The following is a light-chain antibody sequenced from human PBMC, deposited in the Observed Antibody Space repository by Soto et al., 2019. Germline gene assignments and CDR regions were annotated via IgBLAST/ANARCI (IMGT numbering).Light chain of an antibody. CDR1: NSNIGAGYD. CDR3: QSQDGSLSVSV. J-gene: IGLJ3*02. CDR2: GNN. V-gene: IGLV1-40*01. Sequence: QSVLTQPPSVSGAPGQRVTISCTGSNSNIGAGYDVHWYQQLPRIAPKLLIYGNNIRPSGVPNRFSGSKFATSAYLTISGLQAEDEAEYYCQSQDGSLSVSVFGGGTKLTVL.